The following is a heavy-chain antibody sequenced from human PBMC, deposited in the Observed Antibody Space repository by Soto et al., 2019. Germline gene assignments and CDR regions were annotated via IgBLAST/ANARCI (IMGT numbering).Heavy chain of an antibody. CDR1: GFTFSNFD. V-gene: IGHV3-23*01. CDR2: INHDGVLT. J-gene: IGHJ4*02. Sequence: EVQLLESGGGLVQPGGSLRLSCAASGFTFSNFDMSWVRQAPGKGLEWVSGINHDGVLTFYPDSLKGRFTISRDNSKNTLYLQMNRLRAEDTALYYCWSRPRTAGDDSFDHWGQGTLVTVSS. CDR3: WSRPRTAGDDSFDH. D-gene: IGHD6-13*01.